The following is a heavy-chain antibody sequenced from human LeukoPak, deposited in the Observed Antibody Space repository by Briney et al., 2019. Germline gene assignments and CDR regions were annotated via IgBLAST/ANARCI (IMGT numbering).Heavy chain of an antibody. CDR2: IYYSGST. Sequence: PSETLSLTCTVSGDSISSSSYYWGWIRQPPGKGLEWIGSIYYSGSTYYNPSLKSRVTISVDTSKNQFSLKLSSVTAADTAFYYCATHLGTYGAYLYSWFDPWGQGTLVTVSS. D-gene: IGHD4-17*01. V-gene: IGHV4-39*01. CDR1: GDSISSSSYY. CDR3: ATHLGTYGAYLYSWFDP. J-gene: IGHJ5*02.